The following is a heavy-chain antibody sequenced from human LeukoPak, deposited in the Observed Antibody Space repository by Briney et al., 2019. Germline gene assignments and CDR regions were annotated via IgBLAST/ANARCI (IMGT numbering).Heavy chain of an antibody. D-gene: IGHD5-24*01. CDR2: INPSGGST. Sequence: ASVKVSCKASGYTFTSYYIHWVRQAPGEGLEWMGIINPSGGSTSYAQKFQGRVTMTRDMSTSTVYMELSSLRSEDTAVYYCASEGLHAPFDYWGQGTLVTVSS. J-gene: IGHJ4*02. CDR3: ASEGLHAPFDY. CDR1: GYTFTSYY. V-gene: IGHV1-46*01.